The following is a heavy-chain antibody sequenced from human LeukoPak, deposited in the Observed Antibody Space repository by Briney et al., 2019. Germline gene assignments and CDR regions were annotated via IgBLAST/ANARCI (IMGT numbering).Heavy chain of an antibody. Sequence: GGSLRLSCAASGFTFSSYALNWVRQAPGKGLEWVSTIDGSGKITKYADSVKGRFTISRDNSKNTLYLQMNSLRAEDTAVYYCAKARGGYYDSSGYYPWGQGTLVTVSS. J-gene: IGHJ5*02. CDR3: AKARGGYYDSSGYYP. V-gene: IGHV3-23*05. CDR1: GFTFSSYA. D-gene: IGHD3-22*01. CDR2: IDGSGKIT.